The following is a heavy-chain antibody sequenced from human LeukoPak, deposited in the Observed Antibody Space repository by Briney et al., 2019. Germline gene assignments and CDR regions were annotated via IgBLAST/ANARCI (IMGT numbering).Heavy chain of an antibody. CDR3: ARGRAYCGGDCYSPVYYFDY. Sequence: GGSLRLSCAASGFTFSSNYMSWVRQAPGKGLEWVSVIYSGGSTYYANSVMGRFNISRDNSKNTLYLQMNSLRAEDTAEYYCARGRAYCGGDCYSPVYYFDYWGQGTLVTVSS. CDR1: GFTFSSNY. CDR2: IYSGGST. J-gene: IGHJ4*02. D-gene: IGHD2-21*02. V-gene: IGHV3-53*01.